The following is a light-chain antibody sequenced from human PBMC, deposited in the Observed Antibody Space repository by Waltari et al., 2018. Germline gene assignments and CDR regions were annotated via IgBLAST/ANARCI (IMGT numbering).Light chain of an antibody. J-gene: IGKJ4*01. CDR1: QSVSSN. CDR3: QQYNNWPPLT. V-gene: IGKV3-15*01. Sequence: ETVMTQSPATLSVSPGERATLSCRASQSVSSNLAWYQQKPGQAPRRLIYGASTRATGIPARFSGSGSGTEFTLTISSLQSEDFAVYYCQQYNNWPPLTFGGGTKVEIK. CDR2: GAS.